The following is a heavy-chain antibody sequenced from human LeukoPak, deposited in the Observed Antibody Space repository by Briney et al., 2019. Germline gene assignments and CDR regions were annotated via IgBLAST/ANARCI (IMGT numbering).Heavy chain of an antibody. CDR2: IIPIFGTA. D-gene: IGHD4-17*01. CDR3: ARGFYGDYGNYFDY. J-gene: IGHJ4*02. Sequence: SVKVSCKASGGTFSSYAISWVRQAPGQGLEWMGGIIPIFGTANYAQKFQGRVTITADESTSTAYMELSSLRSEDTAVYYCARGFYGDYGNYFDYWGQGTLVTVSS. CDR1: GGTFSSYA. V-gene: IGHV1-69*13.